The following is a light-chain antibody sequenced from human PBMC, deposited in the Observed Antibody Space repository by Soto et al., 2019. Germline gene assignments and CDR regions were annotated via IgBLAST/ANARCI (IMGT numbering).Light chain of an antibody. CDR1: SSDVGGYKF. Sequence: QSALTQPASVSGSPGQSITISCTGTSSDVGGYKFVSWYQQHPGKDPKLMIYEVSNRPSGVSNRFSGSKSGNTASLTISGLQAEDEADYYCSSYTTSSTLEVFGTGTRSPS. V-gene: IGLV2-14*01. CDR3: SSYTTSSTLEV. J-gene: IGLJ1*01. CDR2: EVS.